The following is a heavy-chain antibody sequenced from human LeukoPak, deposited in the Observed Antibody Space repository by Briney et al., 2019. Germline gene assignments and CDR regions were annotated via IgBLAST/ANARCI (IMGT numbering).Heavy chain of an antibody. J-gene: IGHJ4*02. CDR3: ARNAYYYGSGSSTTDY. CDR2: ISSSSSYI. Sequence: GGSLRLSCAASGFTFSSYSMNWVCQAPGKGLEWVSSISSSSSYIYYADSVKGRFTISRDNAKNSLYLQMNSLRAEDTAVYYCARNAYYYGSGSSTTDYWGQGTLVTVSS. V-gene: IGHV3-21*01. CDR1: GFTFSSYS. D-gene: IGHD3-10*01.